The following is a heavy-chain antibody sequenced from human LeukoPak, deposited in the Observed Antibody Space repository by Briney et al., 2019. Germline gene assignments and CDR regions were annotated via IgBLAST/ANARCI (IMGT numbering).Heavy chain of an antibody. J-gene: IGHJ4*02. Sequence: SETLSLTCAVSGYSISSGYYWGWIRQPPGKGLEWIGSFHHSGKTYCNPSLKCRVTIPVDTSKNQFSLILTSVTAADTAVYYCARWGFSGGWNYGAFDYWGQGTLVTVSS. CDR3: ARWGFSGGWNYGAFDY. CDR1: GYSISSGYY. D-gene: IGHD4/OR15-4a*01. V-gene: IGHV4-38-2*01. CDR2: FHHSGKT.